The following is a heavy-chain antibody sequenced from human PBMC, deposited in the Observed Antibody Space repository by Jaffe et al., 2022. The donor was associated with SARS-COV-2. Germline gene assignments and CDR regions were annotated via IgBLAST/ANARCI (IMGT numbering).Heavy chain of an antibody. V-gene: IGHV4-34*01. Sequence: QVQLQQWGAGLLKPSETLSLTCAVYGGSFSGYYWSWIRQPPGKGLEWIGEINHSGSTNYNPSLKSRVTISVDTSKNQFSLKLSSVTAADTAVYYCARGTSSSSWYTFDYWGQGTLVTVSS. CDR3: ARGTSSSSWYTFDY. D-gene: IGHD6-13*01. J-gene: IGHJ4*02. CDR2: INHSGST. CDR1: GGSFSGYY.